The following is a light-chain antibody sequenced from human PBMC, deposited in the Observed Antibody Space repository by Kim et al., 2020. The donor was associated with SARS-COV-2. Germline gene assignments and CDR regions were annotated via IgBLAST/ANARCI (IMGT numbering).Light chain of an antibody. CDR3: QKDNSAPWT. CDR2: AAS. J-gene: IGKJ1*01. Sequence: DIQMTQSPSSLSASVGDRVTITCRASQGISNNLAWYQHKPGKVPTLLIFAASTLQSGVPSRFSGSGSGTDLTLTISSLQPEDFATYYCQKDNSAPWTFGQGTKLEIK. V-gene: IGKV1-27*01. CDR1: QGISNN.